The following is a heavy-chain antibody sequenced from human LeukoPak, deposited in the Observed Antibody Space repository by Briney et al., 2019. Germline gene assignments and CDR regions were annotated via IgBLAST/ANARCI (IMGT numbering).Heavy chain of an antibody. CDR1: GFTFSRYW. J-gene: IGHJ1*01. V-gene: IGHV3-74*01. CDR2: IKSDGKT. D-gene: IGHD3-22*01. Sequence: HPGGSLRLSCEASGFTFSRYWMHWVRQAPGKGLVWVSRIKSDGKTNYADSVKGRFTISRDNAKNTVSLQMESLRAEDTGVYYCARAPSEVGGYYPEYFRHWGQGTLVTVSS. CDR3: ARAPSEVGGYYPEYFRH.